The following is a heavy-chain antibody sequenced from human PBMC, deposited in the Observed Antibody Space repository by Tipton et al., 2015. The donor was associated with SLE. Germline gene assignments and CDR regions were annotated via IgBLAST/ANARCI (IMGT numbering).Heavy chain of an antibody. D-gene: IGHD3-3*01. J-gene: IGHJ5*02. CDR2: IYYSGST. CDR1: GGSISSYY. V-gene: IGHV4-59*01. Sequence: LRLSCTVSGGSISSYYWGWIRQPPGKGLEWIGYIYYSGSTNYNPSLKSRVTISVDTSKNQFSLKLSSVTAADTAVYYCARSLYDFWSGSEYPWGQGTLVTVSS. CDR3: ARSLYDFWSGSEYP.